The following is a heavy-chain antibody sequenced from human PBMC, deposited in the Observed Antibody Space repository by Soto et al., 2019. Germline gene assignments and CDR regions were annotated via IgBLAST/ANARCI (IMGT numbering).Heavy chain of an antibody. J-gene: IGHJ5*02. CDR3: VKDTKHMGTLGWFVS. V-gene: IGHV3-9*01. CDR1: GFTFDDYA. D-gene: IGHD6-19*01. CDR2: ISWNSAST. Sequence: GGSLRLACAASGFTFDDYAIHFVRHSPGKGLQWVSGISWNSASTGYAESVRGRFTISRDNSKNSLYLQISGLRPEDTAMYYCVKDTKHMGTLGWFVSWGQGTLVTVSS.